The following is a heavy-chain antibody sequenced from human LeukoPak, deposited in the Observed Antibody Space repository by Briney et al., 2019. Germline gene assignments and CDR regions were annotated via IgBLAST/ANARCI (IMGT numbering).Heavy chain of an antibody. D-gene: IGHD5-24*01. Sequence: PGGSLRLSCAASGFTFSSFSMNCVRQAPGKGLEWVSSIYSTTTYIYYADSVKGRFTISRDNAENSLYLQMNSLRAEDTAVYYCARDQFIHAFDIWGQGTMVTVSS. CDR2: IYSTTTYI. V-gene: IGHV3-21*01. CDR1: GFTFSSFS. CDR3: ARDQFIHAFDI. J-gene: IGHJ3*02.